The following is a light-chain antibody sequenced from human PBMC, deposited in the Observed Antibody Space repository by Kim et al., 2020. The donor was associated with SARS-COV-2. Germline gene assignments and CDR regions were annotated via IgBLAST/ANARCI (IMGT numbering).Light chain of an antibody. J-gene: IGKJ1*01. Sequence: IVLTQTPLFLSVTPGQPASISCSSSQSVQTHFYWYLQKSGQPPQLLIYDISNRLSGVPDRFSGSGSGTEFTLKISRVEAEDVGVYYCMQSTQFPRTFGQGTKVDIK. CDR2: DIS. V-gene: IGKV2D-29*01. CDR3: MQSTQFPRT. CDR1: QSVQTH.